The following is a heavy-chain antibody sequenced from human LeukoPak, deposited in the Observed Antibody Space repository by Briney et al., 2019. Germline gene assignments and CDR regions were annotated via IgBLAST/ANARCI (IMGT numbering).Heavy chain of an antibody. J-gene: IGHJ4*02. D-gene: IGHD3-3*01. V-gene: IGHV4-38-2*02. CDR3: ARLPGDFWSAYYADS. Sequence: SETLSLTCTVSGYSITSGYFWGWIRQPPGKGLELIGTIYHGGSSYSHPSLQSRVTISADTSKNQFSLKLISMTAADTAVYYCARLPGDFWSAYYADSWGQGTLVTVSS. CDR2: IYHGGSS. CDR1: GYSITSGYF.